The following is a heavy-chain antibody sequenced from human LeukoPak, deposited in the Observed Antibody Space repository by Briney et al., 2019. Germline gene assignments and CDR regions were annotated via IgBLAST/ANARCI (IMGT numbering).Heavy chain of an antibody. CDR3: AKNVRDPGTFDY. V-gene: IGHV1-8*01. Sequence: GASVKVSCKASGYSFTTYDINWVRQATGQGLEWMGWMNPNSGNTGYAQRFQGRVTMTRDTSISTAYMELNSLTSEDTAVYYCAKNVRDPGTFDYWGQGTLVTVSS. CDR1: GYSFTTYD. J-gene: IGHJ4*02. CDR2: MNPNSGNT.